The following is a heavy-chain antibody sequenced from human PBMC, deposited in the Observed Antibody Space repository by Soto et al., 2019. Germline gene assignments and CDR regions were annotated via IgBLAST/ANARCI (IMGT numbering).Heavy chain of an antibody. CDR1: GFTFSNYA. D-gene: IGHD2-2*01. CDR3: AKRPASIITFDY. CDR2: ISGNGAST. J-gene: IGHJ4*02. Sequence: EVQLLDSGGGLVQPGVSLRLSCAASGFTFSNYAMRWVRQPPGKGLEWVSTISGNGASTYYADSVKGRFTISRDNSKNMLFLQINSLRGDDSAVYYCAKRPASIITFDYWGQGTPVTVSS. V-gene: IGHV3-23*01.